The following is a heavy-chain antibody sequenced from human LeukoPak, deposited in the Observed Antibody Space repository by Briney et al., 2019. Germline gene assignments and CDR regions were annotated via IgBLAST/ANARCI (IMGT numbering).Heavy chain of an antibody. CDR2: IKQDGSEK. CDR1: GFTFSDYW. J-gene: IGHJ4*02. V-gene: IGHV3-7*01. CDR3: ARAGYTYTTLYY. Sequence: GGSLRLSCAASGFTFSDYWMTWIRQAPGKGLEWVANIKQDGSEKYYVDSVKGRFTISRDNDKNSLYLQMNSLRVDDTALYYCARAGYTYTTLYYWGQGTLVTVSS. D-gene: IGHD5-18*01.